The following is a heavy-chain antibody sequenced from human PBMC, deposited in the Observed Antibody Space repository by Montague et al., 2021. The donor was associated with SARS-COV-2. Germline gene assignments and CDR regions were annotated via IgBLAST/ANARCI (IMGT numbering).Heavy chain of an antibody. CDR1: GGSISSYY. CDR2: IYYSGST. V-gene: IGHV4-59*13. CDR3: ARDLGDY. J-gene: IGHJ4*02. Sequence: SEPLSLTCTVSGGSISSYYWSWIRQPPGKGLEWIGYIYYSGSTNYNPSLKSRVTISVDTSKNQFSLKLSSVTAADTAVYYCARDLGDYWGQGTLVTVSS.